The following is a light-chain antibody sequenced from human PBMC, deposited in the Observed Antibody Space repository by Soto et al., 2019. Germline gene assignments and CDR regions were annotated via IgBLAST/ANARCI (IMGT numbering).Light chain of an antibody. CDR2: DAS. CDR3: LQHKTYPWT. CDR1: QDISNY. Sequence: IQMTQSPSSLSSSVGDRVTLPCPASQDISNYLNWYQQKPGKAPKLLIYDASNLETGAPSRVSGSGSGTDFTLTISSLQPEDFATYYCLQHKTYPWTVGQGTKVDIK. V-gene: IGKV1-33*01. J-gene: IGKJ1*01.